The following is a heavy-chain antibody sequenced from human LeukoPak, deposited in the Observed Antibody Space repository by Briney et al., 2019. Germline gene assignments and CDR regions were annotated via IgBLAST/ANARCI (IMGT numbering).Heavy chain of an antibody. CDR3: ARDYDYGDYPGY. CDR1: GFTFTSYW. Sequence: PGGSLRLSCAGSGFTFTSYWMHWVRQAPGKGLVWVSLINSAGSNTIYADSVKGRFTIPRDNAKNSLYLQMNSLRAEDTALYYCARDYDYGDYPGYWGQGTLVTVSS. V-gene: IGHV3-74*01. CDR2: INSAGSNT. D-gene: IGHD4-17*01. J-gene: IGHJ4*02.